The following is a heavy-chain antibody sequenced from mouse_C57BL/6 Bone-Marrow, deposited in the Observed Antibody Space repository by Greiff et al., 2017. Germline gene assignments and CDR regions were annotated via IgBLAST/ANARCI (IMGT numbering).Heavy chain of an antibody. V-gene: IGHV1-82*01. CDR3: SRRDEDYFDY. Sequence: VQLQESGPELVKPGASVKISCKASGYAFSSSWMNWVKQRPGKGLEWIGRIYPGDGDTNYNGKFKGQATLTADKSSSTAYMQLSSLTSEDSAVYFLSRRDEDYFDYWGQGTSLTVSS. J-gene: IGHJ2*02. CDR1: GYAFSSSW. CDR2: IYPGDGDT.